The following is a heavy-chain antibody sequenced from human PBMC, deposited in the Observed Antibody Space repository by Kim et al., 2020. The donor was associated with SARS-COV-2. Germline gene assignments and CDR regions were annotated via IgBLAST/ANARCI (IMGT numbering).Heavy chain of an antibody. V-gene: IGHV1-18*01. CDR1: GYTFTSYG. Sequence: ASVKVSCKASGYTFTSYGISWVRQAPGQGLEGMGWISAYNGNTNYAQKLQGRVTMTTDTSTSTAYMELRSLRSDDTAVYYCAGLYGSGSYSDYWGQGTLVTVSS. CDR3: AGLYGSGSYSDY. J-gene: IGHJ4*02. CDR2: ISAYNGNT. D-gene: IGHD3-10*01.